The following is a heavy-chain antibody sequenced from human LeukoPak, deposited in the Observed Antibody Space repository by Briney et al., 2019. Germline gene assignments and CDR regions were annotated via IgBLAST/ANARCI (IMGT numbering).Heavy chain of an antibody. CDR1: GGSISSSSYY. CDR3: ARGGDSSGYYGGNFDY. V-gene: IGHV4-39*07. CDR2: IYYSGST. Sequence: SETLSPTCTVSGGSISSSSYYWGWIRQPPGKGLEWIGSIYYSGSTYYNPSLKSRVTMSVDTSKNQFSLKLSSVTAADTAVYYCARGGDSSGYYGGNFDYWGQGTLVTVSS. J-gene: IGHJ4*02. D-gene: IGHD3-22*01.